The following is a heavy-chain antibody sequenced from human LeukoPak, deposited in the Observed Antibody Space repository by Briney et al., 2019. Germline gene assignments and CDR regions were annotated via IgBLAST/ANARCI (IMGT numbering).Heavy chain of an antibody. J-gene: IGHJ6*02. CDR3: AREGEMACMDV. Sequence: GAVKVSRKASGHTFTSYGISWVRQAPGQGLEWMGWISAYNGNTNYAQKLQGRVTMTTDTSTSTAYMELRSLRSDDTAVYYCAREGEMACMDVWGQGTTVTVSS. CDR1: GHTFTSYG. CDR2: ISAYNGNT. D-gene: IGHD5-24*01. V-gene: IGHV1-18*01.